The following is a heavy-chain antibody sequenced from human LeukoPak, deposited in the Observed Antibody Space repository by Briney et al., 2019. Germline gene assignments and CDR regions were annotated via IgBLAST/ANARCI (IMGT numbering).Heavy chain of an antibody. CDR1: GGSISSGGYS. Sequence: SETLSLTCAVSGGSISSGGYSWSWIRQPPGKGLEWIGYIYHSGSTYYNPSLKSRVTISVDRSKNQFSLRLSSVTAADTAVYYCARGGEAWEHDYWGQGTLVTVSS. V-gene: IGHV4-30-2*01. CDR3: ARGGEAWEHDY. J-gene: IGHJ4*02. D-gene: IGHD1/OR15-1a*01. CDR2: IYHSGST.